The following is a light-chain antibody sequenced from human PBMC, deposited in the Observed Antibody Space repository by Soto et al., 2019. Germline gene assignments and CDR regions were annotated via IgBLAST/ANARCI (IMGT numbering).Light chain of an antibody. V-gene: IGKV3-11*01. CDR1: QGVSDY. J-gene: IGKJ2*03. CDR2: DAS. CDR3: PQRSNWPRS. Sequence: EIVLTQSPATRSLSPGQRATLSGSASQGVSDYLDGFQQKPGQAPRLLIYDASNRATGIPARFSGSGSGTDLTLTISSLEPEDFAVYYCPQRSNWPRSCGQGLKLEI.